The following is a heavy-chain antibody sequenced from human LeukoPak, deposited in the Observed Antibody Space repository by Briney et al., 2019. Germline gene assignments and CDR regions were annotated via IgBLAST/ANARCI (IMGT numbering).Heavy chain of an antibody. CDR2: ISSSGGTI. D-gene: IGHD3-10*01. CDR3: ARVAGGCLDY. CDR1: GFTYSSYE. Sequence: PGGSLRLSCAASGFTYSSYEMNWVRQAPGKGLEWVSYISSSGGTIYYADSVKGRFTISRDNAKNSLYLQMNSLRAEDTAVYYCARVAGGCLDYWGQGTLVTVSS. J-gene: IGHJ4*02. V-gene: IGHV3-48*03.